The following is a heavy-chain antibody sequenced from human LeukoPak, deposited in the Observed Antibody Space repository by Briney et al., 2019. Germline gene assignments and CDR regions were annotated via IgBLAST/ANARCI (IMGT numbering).Heavy chain of an antibody. CDR3: ARAYTTSSAFKS. V-gene: IGHV5-51*01. CDR1: GYTFTNYW. D-gene: IGHD6-6*01. J-gene: IGHJ5*02. Sequence: GESLKISCKGSGYTFTNYWIGWVRQMPGKGLEWMGIIYPGDSDTRYSPSFQGQVTISADKSITTAYLQWSSLTASDTAMYYCARAYTTSSAFKSWGQGTLVTVSS. CDR2: IYPGDSDT.